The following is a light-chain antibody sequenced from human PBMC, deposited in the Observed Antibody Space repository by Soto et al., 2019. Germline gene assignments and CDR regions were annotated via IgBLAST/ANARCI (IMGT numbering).Light chain of an antibody. CDR3: SSYSGSNNLV. V-gene: IGLV2-8*01. Sequence: QSVLTQPPSASESPGQSVTISCTGTSSDVGGYNYVSWYQQHPGKAPKLMIYEVYKRPSGVPDRFSGSKSGNTASLTVSGRQAEDEADYYCSSYSGSNNLVFGGGTKLTVL. J-gene: IGLJ2*01. CDR1: SSDVGGYNY. CDR2: EVY.